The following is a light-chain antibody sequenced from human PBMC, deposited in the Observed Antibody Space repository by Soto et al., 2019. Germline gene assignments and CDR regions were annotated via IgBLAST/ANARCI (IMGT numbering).Light chain of an antibody. CDR2: GAS. J-gene: IGKJ5*01. CDR1: QSVDSN. CDR3: QQRDKWPIT. Sequence: EIVMTQAPATLSVSPGDGATLSCRACQSVDSNLAWYQQKPGQTPRLLIYGASTRPTGIPARFSGSGSGTDFTLTISGLEPEDFSVYYCQQRDKWPITFGQGTRLEV. V-gene: IGKV3D-15*01.